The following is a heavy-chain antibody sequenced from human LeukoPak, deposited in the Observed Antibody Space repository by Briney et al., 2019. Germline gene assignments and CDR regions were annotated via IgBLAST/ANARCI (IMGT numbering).Heavy chain of an antibody. Sequence: GGSLRLSCAASGCTFSSYWMSWSRQAPGKGLEWVASINSDGSEGYYADVVKGRFTISRDNAKNSLYLQINSLRAEDTAVYYCARSSYSSSSSVWGQGTMVTVSS. J-gene: IGHJ3*01. CDR3: ARSSYSSSSSV. CDR1: GCTFSSYW. CDR2: INSDGSEG. V-gene: IGHV3-7*03. D-gene: IGHD6-6*01.